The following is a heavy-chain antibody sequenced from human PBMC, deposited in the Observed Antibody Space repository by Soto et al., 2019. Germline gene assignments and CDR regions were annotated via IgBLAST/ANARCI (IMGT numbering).Heavy chain of an antibody. J-gene: IGHJ4*02. Sequence: EVQLLESGGGLVQPGGSLRLSCAASGFTFSSYTMSWVRQGPGKGLEWVSGISSSGGSTVYADSVKGRFTISRDNFKNTLYLQMNSLRAEDTAVYYCAKGWGDYWGQGHPVTVSS. CDR2: ISSSGGST. CDR3: AKGWGDY. V-gene: IGHV3-23*01. D-gene: IGHD7-27*01. CDR1: GFTFSSYT.